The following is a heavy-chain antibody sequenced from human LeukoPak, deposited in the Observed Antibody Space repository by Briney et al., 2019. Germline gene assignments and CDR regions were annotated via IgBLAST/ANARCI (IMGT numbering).Heavy chain of an antibody. CDR2: IGYDGSNK. CDR1: GFSFSTYG. D-gene: IGHD1-26*01. Sequence: PGRSLRLSCAASGFSFSTYGMAWVRQAPGKGLEWVAVIGYDGSNKYYADSVKGRFTISRDNSKNTLYLQMNSLRAEDTAVYYCARGGAYSGSYLDYWGHGTLVTVSS. CDR3: ARGGAYSGSYLDY. J-gene: IGHJ4*01. V-gene: IGHV3-33*01.